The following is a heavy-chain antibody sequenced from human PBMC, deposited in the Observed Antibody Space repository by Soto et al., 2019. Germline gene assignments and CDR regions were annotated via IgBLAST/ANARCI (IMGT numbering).Heavy chain of an antibody. J-gene: IGHJ3*01. V-gene: IGHV1-3*01. CDR1: GYSFINYP. Sequence: QVQLVQSGAEVKKPGASVKVSCKASGYSFINYPMQWVRQAPGQSLEWMGWINAGNSNTKYSQNFQGRVTITRDTSASTAYMELGSLRSEDTAVYYCAMTYYYDGAGVDAFDLWGQGTMVIVSP. D-gene: IGHD3-22*01. CDR2: INAGNSNT. CDR3: AMTYYYDGAGVDAFDL.